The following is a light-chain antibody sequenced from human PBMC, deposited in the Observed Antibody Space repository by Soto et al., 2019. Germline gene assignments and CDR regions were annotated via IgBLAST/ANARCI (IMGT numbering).Light chain of an antibody. V-gene: IGLV2-11*01. Sequence: QSVLTQPRSVSGSPGQPVTISCTGTSSDVGGYNYVSWYQQHPGKAPKLMIYDVSKRPSGVPDRFSGSKSGNTASLTISGLQAEDEADYYCCSYAGSYTKVFGGGTQLTVL. CDR3: CSYAGSYTKV. CDR1: SSDVGGYNY. J-gene: IGLJ2*01. CDR2: DVS.